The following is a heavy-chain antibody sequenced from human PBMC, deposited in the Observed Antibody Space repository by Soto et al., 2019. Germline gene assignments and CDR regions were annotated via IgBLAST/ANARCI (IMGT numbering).Heavy chain of an antibody. CDR1: GFPFISYA. V-gene: IGHV3-23*01. CDR3: AKDPRSGWYNLGWFDP. D-gene: IGHD6-19*01. J-gene: IGHJ5*02. Sequence: EVQLLESGGGLVQPGGSLRLSCAASGFPFISYAMSWGRQAPGRVLEWVSTISGSGGNTYYADAVKGRFTITSDSSKNTLYLQMNSLRVDDTAIYYCAKDPRSGWYNLGWFDPWGQGTLVTVSS. CDR2: ISGSGGNT.